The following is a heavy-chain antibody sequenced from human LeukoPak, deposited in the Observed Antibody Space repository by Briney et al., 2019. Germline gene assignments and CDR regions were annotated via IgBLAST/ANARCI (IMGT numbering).Heavy chain of an antibody. V-gene: IGHV4-59*08. CDR3: ARRNAGTDDAFDI. J-gene: IGHJ3*02. CDR1: GGSISSYH. Sequence: SETLSLTCTVSGGSISSYHWSWIRQPPGKGLEWIGYIYYSGSTNYNPSLKSRVTISVDTSKNQFSLKLSSVTAADTAVYYCARRNAGTDDAFDIWGQGTMVTVSS. CDR2: IYYSGST. D-gene: IGHD6-13*01.